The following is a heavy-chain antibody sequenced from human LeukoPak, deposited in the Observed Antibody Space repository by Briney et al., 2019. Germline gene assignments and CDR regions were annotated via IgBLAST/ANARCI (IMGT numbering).Heavy chain of an antibody. Sequence: GGSLRLSCAASGFTFRNYAMSWVRQAPGKGLEWVSAISGSGTTTHYADSVKGRFTVSRDNSKNTVFLQMHSLGAEDTAVYYCSKGETDTGTLTHVYWGPGTLVTVSS. V-gene: IGHV3-23*01. J-gene: IGHJ4*02. CDR1: GFTFRNYA. D-gene: IGHD1-7*01. CDR3: SKGETDTGTLTHVY. CDR2: ISGSGTTT.